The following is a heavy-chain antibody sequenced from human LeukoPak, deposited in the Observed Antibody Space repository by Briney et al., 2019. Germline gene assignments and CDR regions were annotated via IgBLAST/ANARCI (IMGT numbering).Heavy chain of an antibody. D-gene: IGHD3-3*01. CDR2: INQDASKS. V-gene: IGHV3-7*01. J-gene: IGHJ4*02. CDR3: ARDGGYDTWSGYDA. CDR1: GFTFSSYY. Sequence: TGGSLRLSCEASGFTFSSYYMSWVRQAPGKGLEWVANINQDASKSYYVDSVKGRFTISRDNAKSSLYLQMNSLRAEDTAVYYCARDGGYDTWSGYDAWGQGNLVTVSP.